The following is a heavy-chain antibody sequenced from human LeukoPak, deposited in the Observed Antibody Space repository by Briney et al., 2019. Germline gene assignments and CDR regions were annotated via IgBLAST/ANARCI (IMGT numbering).Heavy chain of an antibody. D-gene: IGHD3-9*01. CDR1: GYTFTSYL. CDR3: ARSPHILTGENFDY. CDR2: ISPSGGNT. J-gene: IGHJ4*02. Sequence: ASVKVSCKTSGYTFTSYLIHWVRQAPGQGLEWMGIISPSGGNTIYAQKFQDRVTMTRDTSITTAYMELSRLRFDDTALYYCARSPHILTGENFDYWGQGTLVTVSS. V-gene: IGHV1-2*02.